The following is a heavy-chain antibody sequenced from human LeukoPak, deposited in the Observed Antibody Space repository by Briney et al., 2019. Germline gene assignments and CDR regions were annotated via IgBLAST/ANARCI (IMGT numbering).Heavy chain of an antibody. CDR2: ISSSSTI. V-gene: IGHV3-48*01. CDR3: AGDGIPVAGTVYPFDY. CDR1: GFTFSSHS. J-gene: IGHJ4*02. D-gene: IGHD6-19*01. Sequence: SGGSLRLSCAASGFTFSSHSMNWVRQAPGKGLEWVSYISSSSTIYYADSVKGRFTISRDNAKNSLYLQMNSLRAEDTAVYYCAGDGIPVAGTVYPFDYWGQGTLVTVS.